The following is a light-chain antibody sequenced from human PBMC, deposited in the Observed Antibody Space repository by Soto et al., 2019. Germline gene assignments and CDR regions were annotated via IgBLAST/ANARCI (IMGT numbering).Light chain of an antibody. V-gene: IGKV1-9*01. CDR2: GAS. Sequence: DIQLTQSPSFLSASVGDRVTISCRASQGISDYLAWYQQKPGKAPKLLIYGASTLQSGVPSRFSGSASGTEFTLTISSMQPEDFATYFCQQFNAYPLTFGGGTKLEIK. CDR1: QGISDY. J-gene: IGKJ4*01. CDR3: QQFNAYPLT.